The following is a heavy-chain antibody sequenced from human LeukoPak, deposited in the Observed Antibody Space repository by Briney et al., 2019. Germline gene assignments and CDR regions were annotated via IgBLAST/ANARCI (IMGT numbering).Heavy chain of an antibody. Sequence: SETLSLTCTVSGDSISRSSYYWGWIRQPPGKGLEWIVNIYYSGSTYYNPSLKSRVTISVDMSKNQFSLKLSSVTAADTAVYYCARRVLRYFDWLLLDAFDIWGQGTMVTVSS. CDR3: ARRVLRYFDWLLLDAFDI. CDR2: IYYSGST. CDR1: GDSISRSSYY. D-gene: IGHD3-9*01. J-gene: IGHJ3*02. V-gene: IGHV4-39*01.